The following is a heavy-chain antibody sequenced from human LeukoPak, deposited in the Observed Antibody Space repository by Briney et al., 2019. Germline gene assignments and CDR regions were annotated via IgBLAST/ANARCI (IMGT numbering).Heavy chain of an antibody. J-gene: IGHJ3*02. Sequence: QTGGSLRLSCAASGFTFSSYEMNWVRQAPGKGLEWVSYISSSGSTIYYADSVKGRFTISRDNAKNSLYLQMNSLRAEDTAVYYCAREGGNNAFDIWGQGTMVTVSS. D-gene: IGHD4-23*01. V-gene: IGHV3-48*03. CDR2: ISSSGSTI. CDR1: GFTFSSYE. CDR3: AREGGNNAFDI.